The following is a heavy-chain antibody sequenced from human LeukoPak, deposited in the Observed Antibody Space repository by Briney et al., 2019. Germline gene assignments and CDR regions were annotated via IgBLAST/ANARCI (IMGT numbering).Heavy chain of an antibody. CDR2: ISAYNGNT. Sequence: ASVKVSCKPSGYTFTSYSISWVRQAPGQGLEWMGWISAYNGNTDSAQKLQGRFTMTTDTSTSTAYMELRSLRSDDTAVYYCARGQYFDFWGQGTLVTVSS. V-gene: IGHV1-18*01. CDR3: ARGQYFDF. J-gene: IGHJ4*02. CDR1: GYTFTSYS.